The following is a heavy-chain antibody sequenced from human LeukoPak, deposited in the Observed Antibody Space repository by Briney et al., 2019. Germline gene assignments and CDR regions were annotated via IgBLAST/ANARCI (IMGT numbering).Heavy chain of an antibody. CDR2: IYYSGST. Sequence: PSETLSLTCTVCGGSISSYYWRWIRQPPGKGLEWIGYIYYSGSTNYNPSLKSRVTIAVDTSKNQFSLKLSSVTAADTAVYYCARETAAGTKSRYYYYMDVWGKGTTVTVSS. CDR3: ARETAAGTKSRYYYYMDV. D-gene: IGHD6-13*01. CDR1: GGSISSYY. J-gene: IGHJ6*03. V-gene: IGHV4-59*01.